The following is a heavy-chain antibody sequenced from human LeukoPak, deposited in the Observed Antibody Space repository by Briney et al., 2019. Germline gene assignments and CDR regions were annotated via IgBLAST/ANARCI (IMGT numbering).Heavy chain of an antibody. Sequence: SETLSLTCTVSGGSISSSSYYWGWIRQPPGKGLEWIGSIYYSGSTYYNPSLKSRVTISVDTSKNQFSLKLSSVTAADTAVYYCARDKGVHNLNPFDYWGQGTLVTVSS. J-gene: IGHJ4*02. V-gene: IGHV4-39*07. D-gene: IGHD1-14*01. CDR3: ARDKGVHNLNPFDY. CDR2: IYYSGST. CDR1: GGSISSSSYY.